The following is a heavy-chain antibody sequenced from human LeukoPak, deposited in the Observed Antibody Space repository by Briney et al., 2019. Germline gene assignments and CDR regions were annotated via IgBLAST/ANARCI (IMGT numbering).Heavy chain of an antibody. Sequence: ASVKVSCKASGYTFTSYGISWVRQAPGQGLEWMGWISAYNGNTNYAQKLQGRVTMTTDTSTSTAYMELRSLRSDDTAVYYCARGSTVVVPAAHYFDYWGQGTLVTVSS. D-gene: IGHD2-2*01. CDR1: GYTFTSYG. CDR2: ISAYNGNT. V-gene: IGHV1-18*01. CDR3: ARGSTVVVPAAHYFDY. J-gene: IGHJ4*02.